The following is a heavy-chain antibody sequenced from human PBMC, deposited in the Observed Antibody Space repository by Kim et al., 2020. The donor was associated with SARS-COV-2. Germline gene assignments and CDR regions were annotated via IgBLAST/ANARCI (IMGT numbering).Heavy chain of an antibody. J-gene: IGHJ4*02. CDR3: AKERRKYCSGGSCHLEY. V-gene: IGHV3-33*06. Sequence: AKGRFTISREHSQNTLYLQMNNLRAEDTAVYYCAKERRKYCSGGSCHLEYWGQGTLVTVSS. D-gene: IGHD2-15*01.